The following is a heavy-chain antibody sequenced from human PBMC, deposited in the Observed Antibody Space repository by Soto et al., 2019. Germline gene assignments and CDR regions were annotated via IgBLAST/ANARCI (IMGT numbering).Heavy chain of an antibody. V-gene: IGHV3-48*02. J-gene: IGHJ4*02. Sequence: PGGSLRLSCAASGFTFKTFVMNWVRQAPGKGLEWVSYISVATDTINFADSVRGRFTISRDNAKNSMFLQMDSLRDADTAVYYCVRQRGVMTDFAYFDSWGQGTLVTVSS. CDR3: VRQRGVMTDFAYFDS. CDR1: GFTFKTFV. CDR2: ISVATDTI. D-gene: IGHD2-21*02.